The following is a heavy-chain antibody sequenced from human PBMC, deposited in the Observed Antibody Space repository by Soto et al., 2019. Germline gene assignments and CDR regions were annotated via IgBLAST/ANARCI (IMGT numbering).Heavy chain of an antibody. CDR2: ISYDGSNK. V-gene: IGHV3-30-3*01. CDR3: ARDLGYSSSSAGGT. D-gene: IGHD6-6*01. CDR1: GFTFSSYA. Sequence: QVQLVESGGGVVQPGRSLRLSCAASGFTFSSYAMHWVRQAPGKGLEWVAVISYDGSNKYYADSVKGRFTISRDNSKNTLYLQMNSLRAEDTAVYYCARDLGYSSSSAGGTWGQGTLVTVSS. J-gene: IGHJ5*02.